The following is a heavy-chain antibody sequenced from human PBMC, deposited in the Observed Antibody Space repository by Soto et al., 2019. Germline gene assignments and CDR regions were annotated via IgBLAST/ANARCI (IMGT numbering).Heavy chain of an antibody. CDR1: GGSFSGYY. Sequence: SETLSLTCAVYGGSFSGYYWSWIRQPPGKGLEWIGEINHSGSTNYNPSLKSRVNISVDTSKNQFSLKLSSVTAADTAVYYCARVYVGYCSSTSCYFKSRFGSWFDPWGQGTLVTAPQ. J-gene: IGHJ5*02. CDR3: ARVYVGYCSSTSCYFKSRFGSWFDP. CDR2: INHSGST. V-gene: IGHV4-34*01. D-gene: IGHD2-2*01.